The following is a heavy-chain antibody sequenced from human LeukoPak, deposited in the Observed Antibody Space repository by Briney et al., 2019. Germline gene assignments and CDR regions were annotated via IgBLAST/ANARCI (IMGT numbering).Heavy chain of an antibody. Sequence: GGSLRLSCAASGFIFSSYAMHWVRQAPGKGLEWVTFIRNDGSNKYYADSVKGRFTISRDNSKNTLYLQMNSLRPEDTAVYYCARYNYYDSTSDAFDIWGQGTMVTVSS. D-gene: IGHD3-22*01. CDR3: ARYNYYDSTSDAFDI. J-gene: IGHJ3*02. V-gene: IGHV3-30*02. CDR2: IRNDGSNK. CDR1: GFIFSSYA.